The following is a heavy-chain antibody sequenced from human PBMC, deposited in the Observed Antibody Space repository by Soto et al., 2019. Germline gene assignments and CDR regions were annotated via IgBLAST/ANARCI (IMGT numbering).Heavy chain of an antibody. D-gene: IGHD1-26*01. CDR1: GYTFIGYY. Sequence: QVQLVQSGAEVKKPGASVKVSCKASGYTFIGYYIHWVRQAPGQGLEGMGRINPRSGATTYAQKFQGILTMTRDTSMNTASSELSSLRAEYTAVYYCGWGCVGATPLGWFCLCGQRPLVTVSS. V-gene: IGHV1-2*06. J-gene: IGHJ5*02. CDR3: GWGCVGATPLGWFCL. CDR2: INPRSGAT.